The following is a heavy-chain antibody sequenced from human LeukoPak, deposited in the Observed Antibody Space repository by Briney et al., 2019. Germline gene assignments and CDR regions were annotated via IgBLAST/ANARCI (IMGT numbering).Heavy chain of an antibody. V-gene: IGHV3-23*01. CDR1: GVTLSNYA. Sequence: GGSLILSCVASGVTLSNYAMSWARKAPGKGLEWVXXXXXSGSGGNTYYADSVXGRVTISRDSSRNTLFLHMNTLRAEDTAIYYCAKDRTVGASYWYFDLWGRGTLVTVSS. D-gene: IGHD1-26*01. CDR3: AKDRTVGASYWYFDL. J-gene: IGHJ2*01. CDR2: XXXSGSGGNT.